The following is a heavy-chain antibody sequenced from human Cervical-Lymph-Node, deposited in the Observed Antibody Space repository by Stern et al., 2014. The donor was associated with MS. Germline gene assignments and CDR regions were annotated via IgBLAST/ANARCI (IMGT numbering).Heavy chain of an antibody. D-gene: IGHD6-13*01. J-gene: IGHJ3*02. CDR1: GYSFTSYW. V-gene: IGHV5-51*01. CDR3: ARSRVPGIAGLYDAFDI. CDR2: IYPGASDT. Sequence: EVQLEESGAEVKKPGESLKISCKGSGYSFTSYWIGWVRQMPGKGLEWMGIIYPGASDTRYSPSFQGQVTISADKSISTAYLQWSSLKASDTAMYYCARSRVPGIAGLYDAFDIWGQGTMVTVSS.